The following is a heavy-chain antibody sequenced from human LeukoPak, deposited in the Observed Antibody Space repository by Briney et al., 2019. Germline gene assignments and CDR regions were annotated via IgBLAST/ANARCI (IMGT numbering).Heavy chain of an antibody. CDR3: AGHAERSDYGDYPAY. CDR1: GFTVSSNY. D-gene: IGHD4-17*01. Sequence: PGGSLRLSCAASGFTVSSNYMSWVRQAPGKGLEWVSYISSSGSTIYYADSVKGRFTISRDNAKNSLYLQMNSLRAEDTAVYYCAGHAERSDYGDYPAYWGQGTLVTVSS. J-gene: IGHJ4*02. CDR2: ISSSGSTI. V-gene: IGHV3-11*01.